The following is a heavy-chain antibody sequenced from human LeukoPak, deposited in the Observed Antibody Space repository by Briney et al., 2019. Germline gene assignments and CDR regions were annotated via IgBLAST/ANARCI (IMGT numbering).Heavy chain of an antibody. CDR2: IYYSGST. CDR1: GGSISSSSYY. Sequence: SETLSLTYTVSGGSISSSSYYWGWIRQPPGKGLEWIGSIYYSGSTYYNPSLKSRVTISVDTSKNQFSLKLSSVTAADTAVYYCARRGIAVYYWGQGTLVTVSS. V-gene: IGHV4-39*01. J-gene: IGHJ4*02. D-gene: IGHD6-19*01. CDR3: ARRGIAVYY.